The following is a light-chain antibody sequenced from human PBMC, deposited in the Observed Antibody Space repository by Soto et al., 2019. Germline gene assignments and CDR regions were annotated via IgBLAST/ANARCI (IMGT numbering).Light chain of an antibody. CDR1: QSIRSW. CDR2: DAS. Sequence: DVQMTQSPSTLSASVGDRVTITCRASQSIRSWLAWYQQKPGKAPKFLIYDASSLESGVPSRFSGSGSGTEFTLTISSLQPEDIATYFCQQYENLPTFGQGTRLEVK. V-gene: IGKV1-5*01. CDR3: QQYENLPT. J-gene: IGKJ5*01.